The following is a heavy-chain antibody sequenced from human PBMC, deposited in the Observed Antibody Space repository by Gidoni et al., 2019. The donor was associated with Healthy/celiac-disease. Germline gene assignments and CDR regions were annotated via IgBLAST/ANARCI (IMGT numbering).Heavy chain of an antibody. CDR3: ARGGCSSTSCYTVFGMDV. J-gene: IGHJ6*02. CDR2: ISYDGSNK. CDR1: SSYA. V-gene: IGHV3-30-3*01. D-gene: IGHD2-2*02. Sequence: SSYAMHWVRQAPGKGLEWVAVISYDGSNKYYADSVKGRFTISRDNSKNTLYLQMNSLRAEDTAVYYCARGGCSSTSCYTVFGMDVWGQGTTVTVSS.